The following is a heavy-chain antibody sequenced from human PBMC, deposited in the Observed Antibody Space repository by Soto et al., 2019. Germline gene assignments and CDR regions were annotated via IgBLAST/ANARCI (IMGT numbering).Heavy chain of an antibody. Sequence: GGSLRLSCAASGFTFSSYGMHWVRQAPGKGLEWVAVIWYDGSNKYYADSVKGRFTISRDNSKNTLYLQMNSLRAEDTAVYYCAREGSRGYSGYDPNYYFDYWGQGTLVTVSS. CDR3: AREGSRGYSGYDPNYYFDY. J-gene: IGHJ4*02. CDR1: GFTFSSYG. V-gene: IGHV3-33*01. D-gene: IGHD5-12*01. CDR2: IWYDGSNK.